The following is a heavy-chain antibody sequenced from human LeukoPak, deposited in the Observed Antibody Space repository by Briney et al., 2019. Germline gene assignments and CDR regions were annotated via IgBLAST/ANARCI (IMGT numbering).Heavy chain of an antibody. CDR1: GFTFSNYW. Sequence: GGSLRLSCTASGFTFSNYWMAWVRQAPGKGLEWVASINQEGGRKYSVDSVRGRFTISRDNAKNSLYLQMSSLRAEDTSVYYCARGPLPGNYYYYGMDVWGQGTTVTVSS. V-gene: IGHV3-7*01. CDR2: INQEGGRK. CDR3: ARGPLPGNYYYYGMDV. J-gene: IGHJ6*02. D-gene: IGHD1-14*01.